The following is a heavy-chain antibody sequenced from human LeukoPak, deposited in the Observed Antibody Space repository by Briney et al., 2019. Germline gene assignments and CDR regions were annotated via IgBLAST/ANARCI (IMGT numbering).Heavy chain of an antibody. Sequence: GGSLRLSCAASGFTFDDYDMSWVRHAPGKGLEWVSVINWNGGSTGYADSVKGRFTISRDNARNSLYLQMNSLRAEDTALYYCARIAMAGIGDGFDIWGQGTMVTVSS. CDR3: ARIAMAGIGDGFDI. J-gene: IGHJ3*02. V-gene: IGHV3-20*04. CDR1: GFTFDDYD. D-gene: IGHD6-19*01. CDR2: INWNGGST.